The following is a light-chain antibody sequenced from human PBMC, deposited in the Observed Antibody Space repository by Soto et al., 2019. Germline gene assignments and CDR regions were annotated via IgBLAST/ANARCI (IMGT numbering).Light chain of an antibody. V-gene: IGKV3-15*01. Sequence: DIVMTQSPATLSASPGERATLTCRASQSVSSNLAWYQQKPGQAPRLLIYGASTRDTSIPARFSGSGSGTEFSLTINSLQSEDYAAYYCQQYNKWPPYTFGQGTKLEIK. CDR2: GAS. CDR1: QSVSSN. J-gene: IGKJ2*01. CDR3: QQYNKWPPYT.